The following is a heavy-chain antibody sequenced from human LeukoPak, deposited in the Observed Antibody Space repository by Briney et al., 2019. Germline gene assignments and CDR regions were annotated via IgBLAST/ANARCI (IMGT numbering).Heavy chain of an antibody. D-gene: IGHD1-26*01. CDR3: AREGMGATKGLDY. CDR2: IYSGGSI. CDR1: GFTVSSNY. J-gene: IGHJ4*02. Sequence: GGSLRLSCAASGFTVSSNYMSWVRQAPGKGLEWVSVIYSGGSISYEDSVKGRFTISRDNSQNTLYLQMNSLRVEDTAVYYCAREGMGATKGLDYWGQGTLVTVSS. V-gene: IGHV3-53*01.